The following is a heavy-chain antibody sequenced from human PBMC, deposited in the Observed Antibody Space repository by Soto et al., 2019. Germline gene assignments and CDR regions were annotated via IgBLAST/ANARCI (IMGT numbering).Heavy chain of an antibody. CDR1: GYTFTIYD. J-gene: IGHJ6*02. V-gene: IGHV1-8*01. CDR2: MNPNSGNT. CDR3: ARMGRAVVFWSGYDYYYYGMDV. D-gene: IGHD3-3*01. Sequence: ASVKVSCKASGYTFTIYDINWVRQATGQGLEWMGWMNPNSGNTGYAQKFQGRVTMTRNTSISTAYMELSSLRSEDTAVYYCARMGRAVVFWSGYDYYYYGMDVWGQGTTVTVSS.